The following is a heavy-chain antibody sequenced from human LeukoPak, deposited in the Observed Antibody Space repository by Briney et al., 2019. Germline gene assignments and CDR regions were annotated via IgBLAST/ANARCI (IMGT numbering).Heavy chain of an antibody. CDR3: ARDAWGSYDSSGYSFGSQYYMDV. Sequence: GGSLRLSCAASGLTFSDHAMTWVRQAPGKGLEWVSAISGGGHSTYYADSVRGRFTISRDNSRNTLSLQMNRLSAEDTAFYYCARDAWGSYDSSGYSFGSQYYMDVWGKGTTVTVSS. CDR2: ISGGGHST. CDR1: GLTFSDHA. D-gene: IGHD3-22*01. V-gene: IGHV3-23*01. J-gene: IGHJ6*03.